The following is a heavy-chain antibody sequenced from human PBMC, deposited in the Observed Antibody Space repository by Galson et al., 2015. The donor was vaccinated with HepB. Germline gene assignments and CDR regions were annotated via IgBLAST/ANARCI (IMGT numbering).Heavy chain of an antibody. CDR3: ARDAPFGDRLGYRSDY. CDR1: QYIFTDFY. J-gene: IGHJ4*02. V-gene: IGHV1-2*06. Sequence: SVKVSCKASQYIFTDFYIHWVRQAPGQGLEWMRRINPNSGATNYAPKFQGRVNMTRDTSIDTAYMELTSLTSDDTAVYYCARDAPFGDRLGYRSDYWGQGTLVTVSS. D-gene: IGHD3-16*01. CDR2: INPNSGAT.